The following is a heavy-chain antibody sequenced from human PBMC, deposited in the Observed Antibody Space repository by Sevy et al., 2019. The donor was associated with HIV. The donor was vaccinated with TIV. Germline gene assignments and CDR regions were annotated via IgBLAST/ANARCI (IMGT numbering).Heavy chain of an antibody. D-gene: IGHD3-22*01. CDR3: ARGGDVNDRSAKRDFDY. Sequence: GGSLRLSCAASGFTFSNYGMQWVRQAPGKGPEWVAVIWNDGSNKYYADSVKGRFSISRDNSKKTLYLQMNSLRVEETAVYFIARGGDVNDRSAKRDFDYWGQGTLVTVSS. J-gene: IGHJ4*02. V-gene: IGHV3-33*01. CDR2: IWNDGSNK. CDR1: GFTFSNYG.